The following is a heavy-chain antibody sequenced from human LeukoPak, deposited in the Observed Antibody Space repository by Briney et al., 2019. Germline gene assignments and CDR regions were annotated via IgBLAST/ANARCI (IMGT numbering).Heavy chain of an antibody. V-gene: IGHV3-30-3*01. CDR3: ASSTARGYCSSTSCPRVLDYGMDV. J-gene: IGHJ6*02. CDR2: ISYDGSNK. D-gene: IGHD2-2*01. Sequence: GGSLRLSCAASGFTFSSYAMHWVRQAPGKGLEWVAVISYDGSNKYYADSVKGRFTISRDNSKNTLYLQMNSLRAEDTAVYYCASSTARGYCSSTSCPRVLDYGMDVWGQGTTVTVSS. CDR1: GFTFSSYA.